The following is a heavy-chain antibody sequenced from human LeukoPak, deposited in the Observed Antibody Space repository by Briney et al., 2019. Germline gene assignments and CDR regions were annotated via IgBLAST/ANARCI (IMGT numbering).Heavy chain of an antibody. CDR1: GFTFDDYT. CDR2: ISGDGGST. J-gene: IGHJ6*03. Sequence: GGSLRLSCAAPGFTFDDYTMHWVRQAPGKGMEWVSLISGDGGSTYYADSVKGRFTISRDNSKNSLYLQMNSLRTEDTALYYCAKANQLLWGLYYYYYYYMDVWGKGTTVTVSS. V-gene: IGHV3-43*02. D-gene: IGHD2-2*01. CDR3: AKANQLLWGLYYYYYYYMDV.